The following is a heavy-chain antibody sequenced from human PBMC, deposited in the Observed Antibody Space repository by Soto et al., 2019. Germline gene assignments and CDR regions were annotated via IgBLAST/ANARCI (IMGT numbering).Heavy chain of an antibody. CDR2: ISSSGDST. J-gene: IGHJ4*02. CDR3: AKYRSLKSNSFDY. CDR1: GFSFSNSA. Sequence: PGGSLRLSCAASGFSFSNSALSWVRQAPGKGLEWVSGISSSGDSTYYADSVEGRFTVSRDNSKNTLYLQMNSLRAEDTAVYYCAKYRSLKSNSFDYWGQGTLVTVSS. V-gene: IGHV3-23*01. D-gene: IGHD4-4*01.